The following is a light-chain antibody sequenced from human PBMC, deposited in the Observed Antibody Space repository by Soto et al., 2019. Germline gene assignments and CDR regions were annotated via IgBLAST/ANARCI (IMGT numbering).Light chain of an antibody. Sequence: EIVMTQSPATLSVSPGERATLSCWASQSVHSALAWYEQRPGQVPRLLIYGSSTRATTIPARFSGSGSGTEFTLTISSLQSEDFAVYYCKQRSNWPFTFGPGTKVDI. J-gene: IGKJ3*01. CDR1: QSVHSA. V-gene: IGKV3-15*01. CDR2: GSS. CDR3: KQRSNWPFT.